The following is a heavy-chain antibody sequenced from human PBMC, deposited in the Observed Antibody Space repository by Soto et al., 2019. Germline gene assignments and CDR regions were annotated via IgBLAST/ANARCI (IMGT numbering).Heavy chain of an antibody. CDR1: GFTFSSYS. Sequence: EVQLVESGGGLVQPGGSLRLSCAASGFTFSSYSMNWVRQAPGKGLEWVSYISSSSSTIYYADSVKGRFTISRDNAKNSLDLQMNSLRDEDTAVYYCATENYGDYLNWFDPWGQGTLVTVSS. J-gene: IGHJ5*02. V-gene: IGHV3-48*02. D-gene: IGHD4-17*01. CDR3: ATENYGDYLNWFDP. CDR2: ISSSSSTI.